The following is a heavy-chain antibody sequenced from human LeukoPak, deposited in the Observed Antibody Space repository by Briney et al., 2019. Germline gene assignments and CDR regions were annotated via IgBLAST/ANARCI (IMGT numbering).Heavy chain of an antibody. Sequence: SETLSLTCTVSGGSISSSSYYWGWIRQPPGKGLEWIGSIYYSGSTYYNPSLKSRVTISVDTSKNQFSLKLSSVTAADTAVYYCARGETKWGSSSWGYYYYYMDVWGKGTTVTISS. CDR1: GGSISSSSYY. V-gene: IGHV4-39*07. J-gene: IGHJ6*03. CDR3: ARGETKWGSSSWGYYYYYMDV. D-gene: IGHD6-13*01. CDR2: IYYSGST.